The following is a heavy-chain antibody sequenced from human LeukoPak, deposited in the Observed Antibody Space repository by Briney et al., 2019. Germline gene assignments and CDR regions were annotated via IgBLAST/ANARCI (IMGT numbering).Heavy chain of an antibody. CDR1: GGSISSGSYY. D-gene: IGHD3-3*01. Sequence: SQTLSLTCTVSGGSISSGSYYWSWIRQPAGKGLEWIGRIYTSGSTNYNPSLKSRVTISVDTSKNQFSLKLSSVTAADTAVYYCARQLFWSGYWFDPWGQGTLVTVSS. CDR2: IYTSGST. V-gene: IGHV4-61*02. J-gene: IGHJ5*02. CDR3: ARQLFWSGYWFDP.